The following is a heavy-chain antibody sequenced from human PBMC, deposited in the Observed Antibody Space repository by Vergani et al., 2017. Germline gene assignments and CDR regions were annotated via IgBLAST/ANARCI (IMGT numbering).Heavy chain of an antibody. D-gene: IGHD5-24*01. V-gene: IGHV3-48*03. CDR3: ARPSRDGYNYFDY. CDR1: GFTFSSYE. CDR2: ISSSGSTI. Sequence: EVQLVESGGGLVQPGGSLRLSCAASGFTFSSYEMNWVRQAPGKGLEWVSYISSSGSTIYYADSVKCRFTIARDNAKNSLYLQMNSLRAEDTAVYYCARPSRDGYNYFDYWGQGTLVTVSS. J-gene: IGHJ4*02.